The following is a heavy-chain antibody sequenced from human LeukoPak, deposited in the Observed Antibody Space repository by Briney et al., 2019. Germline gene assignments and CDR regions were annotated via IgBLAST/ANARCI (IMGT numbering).Heavy chain of an antibody. D-gene: IGHD6-19*01. V-gene: IGHV3-9*01. Sequence: GGSLRLSCAASGFTFSSYAMSWVRQAPGKGLEWVSDISWNSGSIGYADSVKGRFTISRDNAKNSLYLQMNSLRAEDTALYYCAKDLSALHVAGFDYWGQGTLVTVSS. J-gene: IGHJ4*02. CDR2: ISWNSGSI. CDR3: AKDLSALHVAGFDY. CDR1: GFTFSSYA.